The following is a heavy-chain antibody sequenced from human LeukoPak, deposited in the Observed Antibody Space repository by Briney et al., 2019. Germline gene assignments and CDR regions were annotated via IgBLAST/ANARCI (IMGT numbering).Heavy chain of an antibody. CDR3: AGDFGYSSGL. D-gene: IGHD6-19*01. J-gene: IGHJ4*02. CDR2: ISSSSSYT. V-gene: IGHV3-21*01. Sequence: PGGSLRLSCAASGFTFSTYSMNWVRQAPGKGLEWVSSISSSSSYTFYADSVKGRFTISRDNAKNSLYLQMNSLRAEDTAVYFCAGDFGYSSGLWGQGTLVTVSS. CDR1: GFTFSTYS.